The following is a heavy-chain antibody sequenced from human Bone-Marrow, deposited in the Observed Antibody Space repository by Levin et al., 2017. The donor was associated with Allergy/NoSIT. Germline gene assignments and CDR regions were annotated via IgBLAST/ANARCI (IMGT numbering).Heavy chain of an antibody. Sequence: PSETLSLTCSVSGGSTSSYYWSWIRQPPGRGLEYIGYVYYTGDTNYNPSLKSRVTLSLDTSTNKFSLRLRSVTAADTAVYYCARVVSGDYVAWFDPWGQGTLVTVSS. CDR1: GGSTSSYY. CDR3: ARVVSGDYVAWFDP. V-gene: IGHV4-59*01. J-gene: IGHJ5*02. D-gene: IGHD2-21*02. CDR2: VYYTGDT.